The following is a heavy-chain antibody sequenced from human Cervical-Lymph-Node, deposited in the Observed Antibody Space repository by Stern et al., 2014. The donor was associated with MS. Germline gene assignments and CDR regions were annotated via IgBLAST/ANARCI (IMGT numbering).Heavy chain of an antibody. D-gene: IGHD3-22*01. Sequence: VQLRESGAGLVQPAQTLSLTCTVSGDSFNSADFYWGCLRQAPGKGLVWIGYIYNSRSTYYNPSLKSRVSISVDTSKNQFSLKLSSMTAADAAIYYCARGYYDSSGCDFWGQGTLVTVSS. J-gene: IGHJ4*02. CDR2: IYNSRST. V-gene: IGHV4-30-4*01. CDR1: GDSFNSADFY. CDR3: ARGYYDSSGCDF.